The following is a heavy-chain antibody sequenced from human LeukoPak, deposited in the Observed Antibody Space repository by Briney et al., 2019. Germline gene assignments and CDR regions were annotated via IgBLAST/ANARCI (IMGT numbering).Heavy chain of an antibody. D-gene: IGHD4-17*01. V-gene: IGHV3-33*01. CDR3: ARDILTPTVTTVDAFDI. J-gene: IGHJ3*02. CDR2: IWYDGSNK. Sequence: GGSLRLSCAASGFTFSSYGMHWVRQAPGKGLEWVAVIWYDGSNKYYADSVKGRFTISRDNSKNTLYLQMNSLRAEDTAVYYCARDILTPTVTTVDAFDIWGQGTMVTVSS. CDR1: GFTFSSYG.